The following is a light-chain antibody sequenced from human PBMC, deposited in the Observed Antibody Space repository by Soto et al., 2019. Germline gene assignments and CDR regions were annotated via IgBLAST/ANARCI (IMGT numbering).Light chain of an antibody. J-gene: IGKJ1*01. CDR3: MQPLQTPGT. CDR2: LGS. Sequence: EIVMTQSPLSLPVTPGEPASISCRSSQSILHSNGYNYLDWYLQKPGQSPQLLIYLGSNRSSGVPDRFSGSGSGTDFTLKISRVEAEDVRVYYCMQPLQTPGTFGQGTKLDIK. CDR1: QSILHSNGYNY. V-gene: IGKV2-28*01.